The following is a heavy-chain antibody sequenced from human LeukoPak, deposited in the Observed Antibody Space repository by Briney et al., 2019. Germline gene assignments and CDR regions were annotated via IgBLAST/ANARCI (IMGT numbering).Heavy chain of an antibody. CDR1: GYIFTSFY. CDR2: INPNSGGT. J-gene: IGHJ3*02. Sequence: ASVKVSCKASGYIFTSFYLHWVRQAPGQGLEWMGWINPNSGGTNYAQKFQGRVTMTRDTSISTAYMELSRLRSDDTAVYYCAVYCGSTTCYSAYDIWGQGTMVTVSS. D-gene: IGHD2-2*01. V-gene: IGHV1-2*02. CDR3: AVYCGSTTCYSAYDI.